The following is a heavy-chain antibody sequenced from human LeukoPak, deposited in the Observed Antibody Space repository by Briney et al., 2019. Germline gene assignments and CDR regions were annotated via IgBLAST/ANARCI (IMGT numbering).Heavy chain of an antibody. V-gene: IGHV4-39*07. CDR3: ARTNRGEAAFDI. CDR2: IYYSGST. J-gene: IGHJ3*02. D-gene: IGHD2-8*01. CDR1: GGSISSSSYY. Sequence: PSETLSLTCTVSGGSISSSSYYWGWIRQPPGKGLEWIGSIYYSGSTYYNPSLKSRITISVYTAKNQFSLKLSSVTAADTAVYYCARTNRGEAAFDIWGQGTLVTVSS.